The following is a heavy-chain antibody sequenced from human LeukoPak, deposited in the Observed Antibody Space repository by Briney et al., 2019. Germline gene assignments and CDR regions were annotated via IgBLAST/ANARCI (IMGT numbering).Heavy chain of an antibody. J-gene: IGHJ4*02. CDR2: ISGSDGST. V-gene: IGHV3-23*01. CDR1: GFTFSNYA. Sequence: GGSLRLSCTASGFTFSNYAMSWVRQAPGKGLEWVSTISGSDGSTYYADSVKGRFTISRDNSKNTLYLQMNSLRVEDTAIYYCAKGRGNCTGGSCYSDYWGQATLVTVSS. D-gene: IGHD2-15*01. CDR3: AKGRGNCTGGSCYSDY.